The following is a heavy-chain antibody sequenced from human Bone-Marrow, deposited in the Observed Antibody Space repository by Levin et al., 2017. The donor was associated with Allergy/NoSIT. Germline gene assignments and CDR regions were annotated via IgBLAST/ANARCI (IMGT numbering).Heavy chain of an antibody. CDR1: GYSFSNYW. D-gene: IGHD5-12*01. Sequence: GGSLRLSCNASGYSFSNYWIGWVRQMPGKGLEWMGIIYPADSDTRYSPTFQGQVTISADNSVTTAYLQWSSLKASDTAMYYCARHSRGTIDYWGQGTLVTVSP. J-gene: IGHJ4*02. V-gene: IGHV5-51*01. CDR2: IYPADSDT. CDR3: ARHSRGTIDY.